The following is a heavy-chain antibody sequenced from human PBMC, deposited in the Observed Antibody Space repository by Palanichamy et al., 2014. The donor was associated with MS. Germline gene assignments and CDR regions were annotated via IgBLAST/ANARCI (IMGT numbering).Heavy chain of an antibody. CDR1: GFSFGSYG. Sequence: QVQLVESGGGVVQPGGSLRLSCAASGFSFGSYGMHWVRQAPGKGLEWVAFIRYDENKKYYADSVKGRFTVSRDNSKNTLYLQMNSLGAEDTAMYYCAKLTGINAFDTWGQGTMVTVSS. V-gene: IGHV3-30*02. CDR2: IRYDENKK. J-gene: IGHJ3*02. D-gene: IGHD1-20*01. CDR3: AKLTGINAFDT.